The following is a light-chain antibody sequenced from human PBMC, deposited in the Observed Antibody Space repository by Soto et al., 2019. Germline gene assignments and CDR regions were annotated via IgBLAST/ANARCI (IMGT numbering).Light chain of an antibody. V-gene: IGKV3-20*01. Sequence: EVVLTQSPATLSLSPGDRAALSCKASQSVHNYLAWYQQKPGQAPRLLIYGASSRATGIPDRFSGSGSGTDFTLTISRLEPEDFAVYYCQQYGGSPRTFGQGTKVDIK. CDR2: GAS. CDR3: QQYGGSPRT. J-gene: IGKJ1*01. CDR1: QSVHNY.